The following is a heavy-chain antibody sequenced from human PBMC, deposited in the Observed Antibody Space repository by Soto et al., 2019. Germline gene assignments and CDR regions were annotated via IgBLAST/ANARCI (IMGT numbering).Heavy chain of an antibody. J-gene: IGHJ6*02. V-gene: IGHV1-69*06. CDR2: IIPIFGTA. Sequence: QVQLVQSGAEVKKPGSSVKVSCKASGGTFSSYAISWVRQAPGRGLEWMGGIIPIFGTANYAQKFQGRVTITADKSTSTAYMELSSLRSEDTAVYYCARAERFGALYYYYGMDVWGQGTTVTVSS. D-gene: IGHD3-10*01. CDR1: GGTFSSYA. CDR3: ARAERFGALYYYYGMDV.